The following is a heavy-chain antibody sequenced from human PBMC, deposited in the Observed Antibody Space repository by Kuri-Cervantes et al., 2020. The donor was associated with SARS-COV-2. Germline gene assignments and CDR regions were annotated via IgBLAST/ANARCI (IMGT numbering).Heavy chain of an antibody. D-gene: IGHD2-21*01. CDR2: ISSSSNTI. J-gene: IGHJ6*03. CDR3: ARVAGKGPIYYYYMDV. Sequence: GESLKISCEASGFTFSNYGMNWVRQAPEKGLGWVSYISSSSNTIYYADSVKGRFTVSRDSAKNSLYLQMNNLTGEDTAVYYCARVAGKGPIYYYYMDVWGKGTTVTVSS. CDR1: GFTFSNYG. V-gene: IGHV3-48*01.